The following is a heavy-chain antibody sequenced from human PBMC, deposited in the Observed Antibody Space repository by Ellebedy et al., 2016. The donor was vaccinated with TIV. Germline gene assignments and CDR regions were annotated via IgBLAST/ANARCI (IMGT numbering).Heavy chain of an antibody. CDR3: ARGPYSSGHCDAFDV. CDR2: VSNSGGST. Sequence: GGSLRLXXAASGSTFSSDAMSWVRQAPGKGLEWVSTVSNSGGSTYYADSVKGRFTISRDNSKNTLYLQMNSLRAEDPAIYYCARGPYSSGHCDAFDVWGRGTLVTVSS. CDR1: GSTFSSDA. J-gene: IGHJ3*01. V-gene: IGHV3-23*01. D-gene: IGHD6-19*01.